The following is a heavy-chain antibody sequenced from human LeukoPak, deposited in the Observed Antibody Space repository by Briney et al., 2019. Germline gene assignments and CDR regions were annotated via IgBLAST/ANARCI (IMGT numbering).Heavy chain of an antibody. J-gene: IGHJ3*02. CDR1: GFTYSTYA. D-gene: IGHD3-22*01. Sequence: GGPLRLSCAASGFTYSTYAMHWVRQAPGKGLEWVSVIAFDGSKKYYADSVTGRFTISRDNAKNSLYLQMNSLSAEDTAVYYCARVLVVVRPTGAFDIWGQGTMVTVSS. CDR2: IAFDGSKK. V-gene: IGHV3-30*04. CDR3: ARVLVVVRPTGAFDI.